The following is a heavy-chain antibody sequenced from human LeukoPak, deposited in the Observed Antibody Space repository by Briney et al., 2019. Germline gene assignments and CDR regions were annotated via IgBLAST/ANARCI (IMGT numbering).Heavy chain of an antibody. J-gene: IGHJ4*02. Sequence: SETLSLTCTVSGGSISSCSYYWGWIRQPPGKGLEWIGSIYYSGSTYYNPSLKSRVTISVDTSKNQFSLKLSSVTAADTAVYYCARYYYDSSGHTGSDYWGQGTLVTVSS. V-gene: IGHV4-39*07. CDR2: IYYSGST. CDR1: GGSISSCSYY. D-gene: IGHD3-22*01. CDR3: ARYYYDSSGHTGSDY.